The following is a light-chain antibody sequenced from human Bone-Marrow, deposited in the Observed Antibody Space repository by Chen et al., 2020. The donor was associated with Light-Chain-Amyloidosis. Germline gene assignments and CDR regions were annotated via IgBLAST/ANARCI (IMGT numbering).Light chain of an antibody. CDR3: SSYTITNTLV. V-gene: IGLV2-14*01. J-gene: IGLJ1*01. Sequence: SVSGSPGQSITISCTGTSSDVGGDNHVSWYQQHPDKAPKLMIYEVTNRPSWVPDRFSGSKSDNTASLTISGLQAEDEADYFCSSYTITNTLVFGSGTRVTVL. CDR2: EVT. CDR1: SSDVGGDNH.